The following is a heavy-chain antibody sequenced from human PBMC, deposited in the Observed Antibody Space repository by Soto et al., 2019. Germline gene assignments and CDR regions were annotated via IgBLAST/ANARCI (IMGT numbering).Heavy chain of an antibody. CDR1: GFSLSNARMG. J-gene: IGHJ5*02. CDR2: IFSTDEK. Sequence: QVTLKESGPVLVKPTETLTLTCTVSGFSLSNARMGVSWIRQPPGKALEWLAHIFSTDEKSNRTSLKSRLTISKDTSKSQVVLTMTNMDPVDTATYYCARGITMVRGRSWFDPWGQGTLVTVSS. D-gene: IGHD3-10*01. V-gene: IGHV2-26*01. CDR3: ARGITMVRGRSWFDP.